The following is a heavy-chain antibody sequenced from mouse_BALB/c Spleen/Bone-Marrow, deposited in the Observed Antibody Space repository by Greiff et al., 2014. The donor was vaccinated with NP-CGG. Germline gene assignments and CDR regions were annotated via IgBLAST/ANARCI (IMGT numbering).Heavy chain of an antibody. D-gene: IGHD3-1*01. V-gene: IGHV1-9*01. CDR1: GYTFSSYW. Sequence: QVQLQQSGAELMKPGASVKISCKASGYTFSSYWIEWVKQRPGHGLEWIGEILPGSGSTNSNEKFKGKATFTADTSSNTAYMQLSNLTSEDSAVYYCAKELGLRLAYWGRGTLVTVSA. CDR2: ILPGSGST. CDR3: AKELGLRLAY. J-gene: IGHJ3*01.